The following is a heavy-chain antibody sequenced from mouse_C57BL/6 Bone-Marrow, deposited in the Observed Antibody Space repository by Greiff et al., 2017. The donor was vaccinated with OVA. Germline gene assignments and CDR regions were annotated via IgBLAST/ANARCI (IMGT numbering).Heavy chain of an antibody. CDR3: SRSAGRGTWFAY. J-gene: IGHJ3*01. V-gene: IGHV1-69*01. CDR1: GYTFTSFW. CDR2: IDPSNSYI. D-gene: IGHD3-3*01. Sequence: QQSCKASGYTFTSFWMHWVKQRPGQGLEWIGEIDPSNSYINYNQKFKGKSTLTVDKSSSTAYMQLSSLTSEDSAVYYCSRSAGRGTWFAYWGQGTLVNVSA.